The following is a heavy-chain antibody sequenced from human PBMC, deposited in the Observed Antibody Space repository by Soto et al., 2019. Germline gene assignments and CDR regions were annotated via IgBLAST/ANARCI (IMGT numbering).Heavy chain of an antibody. CDR1: GGSISSSSYY. CDR3: ARPFSSSSINGYFDY. V-gene: IGHV4-39*01. CDR2: IYYSGST. Sequence: PSETLSLTCTVSGGSISSSSYYWGWIRQPPGKGLEWIGSIYYSGSTYYNPSLKSRVTISVDTSKNQFSLKLSSVTAADTAVYYCARPFSSSSINGYFDYWGQGTLVTVSS. D-gene: IGHD6-6*01. J-gene: IGHJ4*02.